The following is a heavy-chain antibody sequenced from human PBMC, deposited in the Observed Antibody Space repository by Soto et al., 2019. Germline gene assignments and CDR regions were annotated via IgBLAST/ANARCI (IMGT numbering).Heavy chain of an antibody. Sequence: PSETLSLTCTVSGGSISSSSYYWGWIRQPPGKGLEWIGSIYYSGSTYYNPSLKSRVTISVDTSKNQFSLKLSSVTAADTAVYYCARHHLVVAAMRRRPKENWFDPWGQGTQVTVSS. D-gene: IGHD2-15*01. J-gene: IGHJ5*02. CDR3: ARHHLVVAAMRRRPKENWFDP. CDR2: IYYSGST. CDR1: GGSISSSSYY. V-gene: IGHV4-39*01.